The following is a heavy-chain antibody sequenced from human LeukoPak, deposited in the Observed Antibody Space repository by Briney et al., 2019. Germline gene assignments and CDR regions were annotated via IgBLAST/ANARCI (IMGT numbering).Heavy chain of an antibody. Sequence: ASVKVSCKASGYTFTGYYMHWVRQAPGQGLEWMGWINPNSGGTNYAQKFQGRVTMTRDTSISTAYVELSRLRSDDTAVYYCARARARLVITSHFDYWGQGTLVTVSS. CDR1: GYTFTGYY. V-gene: IGHV1-2*02. J-gene: IGHJ4*02. CDR3: ARARARLVITSHFDY. CDR2: INPNSGGT. D-gene: IGHD3-9*01.